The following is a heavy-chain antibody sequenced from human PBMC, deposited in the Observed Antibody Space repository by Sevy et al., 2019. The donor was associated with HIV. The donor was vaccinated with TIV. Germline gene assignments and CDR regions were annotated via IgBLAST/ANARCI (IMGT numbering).Heavy chain of an antibody. CDR3: XXXXXXXXXXXXXXXXXXXXXYGMDV. J-gene: IGHJ6*02. CDR1: GLNFSKYS. Sequence: GGSLRLSCAASGLNFSKYSFNWVRQAPEKGLEWISHISRSGTTTYYAESVKGRFTVSRDNAKNSLYLQMSSLRDEDXXXXXXXXXXXXXXXXXXXXXXXXXXXYGMDVWGQGTTVTVSS. CDR2: ISRSGTTT. V-gene: IGHV3-48*02.